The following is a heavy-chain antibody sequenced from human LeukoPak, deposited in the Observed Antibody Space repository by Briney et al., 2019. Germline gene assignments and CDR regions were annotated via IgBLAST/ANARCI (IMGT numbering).Heavy chain of an antibody. CDR1: GYTFTIYD. CDR3: ARAGSSSLFYYYMDV. Sequence: ASVKVSCKASGYTFTIYDINGVRQATGQGLEWMGWINPNSGSTGYAQKFQGRVTITRNTSINTAYMELSSLRSEDTAVYYCARAGSSSLFYYYMDVWGKGITVTVSS. V-gene: IGHV1-8*03. D-gene: IGHD2-15*01. J-gene: IGHJ6*03. CDR2: INPNSGST.